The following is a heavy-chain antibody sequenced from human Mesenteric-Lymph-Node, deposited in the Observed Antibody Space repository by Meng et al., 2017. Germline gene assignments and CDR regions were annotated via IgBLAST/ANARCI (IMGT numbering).Heavy chain of an antibody. J-gene: IGHJ3*02. CDR1: GYSISSGYY. CDR3: ARDWYYYDSSGYYSTWGAFDI. Sequence: SETLSLTCTVSGYSISSGYYWGWIRQPPGKGREWIGSIYHSGSTYYNPSLKSRVTISVDTSKNQFSLKLSSVTAADTAVYYCARDWYYYDSSGYYSTWGAFDIWGQGTMVTVSS. V-gene: IGHV4-38-2*02. CDR2: IYHSGST. D-gene: IGHD3-22*01.